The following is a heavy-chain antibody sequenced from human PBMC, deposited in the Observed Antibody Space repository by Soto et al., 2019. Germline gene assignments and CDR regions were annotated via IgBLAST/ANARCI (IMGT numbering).Heavy chain of an antibody. CDR3: AKRAVVGAARYFDY. J-gene: IGHJ4*02. CDR1: GCTCGGYA. Sequence: GGPFRLSCAASGCTCGGYAISWVRKAPGKGLEWVSTIGTSGSNSYYPDSVKGRFTISRDNSKNTLFLQMNSLRGEDTAVYYCAKRAVVGAARYFDYWGLGSLVTVSS. V-gene: IGHV3-23*01. CDR2: IGTSGSNS. D-gene: IGHD2-15*01.